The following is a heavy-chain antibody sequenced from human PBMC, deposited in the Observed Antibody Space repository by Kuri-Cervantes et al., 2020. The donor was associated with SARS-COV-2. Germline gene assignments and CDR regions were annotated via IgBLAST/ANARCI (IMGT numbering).Heavy chain of an antibody. CDR1: GGSISSGGYY. CDR2: IYYSEST. J-gene: IGHJ4*02. Sequence: SETLSLTCTVSGGSISSGGYYWSWIRQHPGKGLEWIGYIYYSESTYYNPSLKSRVTISVDTSKNQFSLKLSSVTAADTAVYYCARGRGGYGLMVYAIHYFDYWGQGTLVTVSS. D-gene: IGHD2-8*01. CDR3: ARGRGGYGLMVYAIHYFDY. V-gene: IGHV4-31*03.